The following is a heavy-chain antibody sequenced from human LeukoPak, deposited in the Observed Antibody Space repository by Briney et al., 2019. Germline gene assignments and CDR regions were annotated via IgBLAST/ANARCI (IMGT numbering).Heavy chain of an antibody. CDR3: ARDDSSSWYAGYY. CDR2: INHSGGS. J-gene: IGHJ4*02. CDR1: GGSFSGYY. Sequence: PSETLSLSCAASGGSFSGYYWSWIRQPPGKGLEWVGEINHSGGSNYYPSLKRRVTISVDSSKNQFSLKLSSVAAADAVVYCCARDDSSSWYAGYYWGQGTLVTVSS. D-gene: IGHD6-13*01. V-gene: IGHV4-34*01.